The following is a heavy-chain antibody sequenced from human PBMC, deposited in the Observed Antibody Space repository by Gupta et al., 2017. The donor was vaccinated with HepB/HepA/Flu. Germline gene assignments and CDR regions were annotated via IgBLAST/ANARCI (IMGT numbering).Heavy chain of an antibody. J-gene: IGHJ5*02. V-gene: IGHV3-7*01. CDR1: GFSFSSYW. CDR2: INKDGSEK. Sequence: EVQLVESGGGLVQPGGSLRLSCAASGFSFSSYWMSWVRQAPGKGLEWVANINKDGSEKNYADSVKGRFTISRDNAKNSLFLQMNSLRAEETAVYYCASKNTMDGWLDPWGQGTLVTVSS. CDR3: ASKNTMDGWLDP. D-gene: IGHD3-10*01.